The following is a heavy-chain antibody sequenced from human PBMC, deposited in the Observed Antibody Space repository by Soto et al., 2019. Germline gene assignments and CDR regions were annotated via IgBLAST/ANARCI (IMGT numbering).Heavy chain of an antibody. CDR2: ISWNSGSI. D-gene: IGHD4-17*01. Sequence: SQRLSCAASGFTFEDYARHCVREAPGKGLEWVSGISWNSGSIGYADSVKGRFTISRDNSKNTLYLQLNSLRAEDTATYFCAKDPNGDYVGAFDSWGQGSLVTVSS. CDR3: AKDPNGDYVGAFDS. J-gene: IGHJ4*02. CDR1: GFTFEDYA. V-gene: IGHV3-9*01.